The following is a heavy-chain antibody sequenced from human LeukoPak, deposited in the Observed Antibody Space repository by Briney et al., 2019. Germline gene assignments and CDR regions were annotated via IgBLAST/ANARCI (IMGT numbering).Heavy chain of an antibody. CDR2: IYYSGST. V-gene: IGHV4-59*01. J-gene: IGHJ5*02. Sequence: SETLSLTCTVSGGSISSYYWSWIRQPPGKGLEWIGYIYYSGSTNYNPSLKSRVTISVDTSKIQFSLKLSSVTAADTAVYYCAREYGVPATRGWFDPWGQGTLVTVSS. D-gene: IGHD2-2*01. CDR1: GGSISSYY. CDR3: AREYGVPATRGWFDP.